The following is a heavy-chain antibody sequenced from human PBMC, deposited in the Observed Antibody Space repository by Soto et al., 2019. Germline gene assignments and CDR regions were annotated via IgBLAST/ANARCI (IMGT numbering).Heavy chain of an antibody. Sequence: EVQLVETGGGLIQPGGSLRLSCAASGFDVSTNYMSWVRQAPGKGLEWVSVIYGDGAIYYADSVKGRFTISRDNSKNTVHLQMNSLRAEDTAVYYCTREKVVPGATGYYYYHGMDVWGQGTTVTVSS. CDR3: TREKVVPGATGYYYYHGMDV. CDR1: GFDVSTNY. CDR2: IYGDGAI. D-gene: IGHD2-2*01. V-gene: IGHV3-53*02. J-gene: IGHJ6*02.